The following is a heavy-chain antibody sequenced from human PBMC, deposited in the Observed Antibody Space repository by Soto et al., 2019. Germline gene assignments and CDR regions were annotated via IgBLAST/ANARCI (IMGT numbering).Heavy chain of an antibody. CDR2: TYYRSKWYN. CDR3: ARVRSSGLNPGDYYYGMDV. V-gene: IGHV6-1*01. D-gene: IGHD6-19*01. CDR1: GDSVSSNSAA. Sequence: PSQTLSLTCAISGDSVSSNSAAWNWIRQSPSRGLEWLGRTYYRSKWYNDYAVSVKSRITINPDTSKNQFSLQLNSVTPEDTAVYYCARVRSSGLNPGDYYYGMDVWGQGTTVTVSS. J-gene: IGHJ6*02.